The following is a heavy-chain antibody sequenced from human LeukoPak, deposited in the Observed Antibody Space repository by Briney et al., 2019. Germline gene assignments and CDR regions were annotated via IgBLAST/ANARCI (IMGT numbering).Heavy chain of an antibody. CDR3: ARDWRAYYGGNPDAFDI. V-gene: IGHV1-69*13. CDR2: IIPIFGTA. Sequence: SVKVSCKASGGTFSSYAISWVRQAPGQGLEWMGGIIPIFGTANYAQKFQGRVTITADESTSTAYMELSSLRSEDTAVHYSARDWRAYYGGNPDAFDIWGQGTMVTVSS. CDR1: GGTFSSYA. J-gene: IGHJ3*02. D-gene: IGHD4-23*01.